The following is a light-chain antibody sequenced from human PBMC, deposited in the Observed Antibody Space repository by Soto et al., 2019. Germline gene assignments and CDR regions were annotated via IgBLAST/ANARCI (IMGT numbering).Light chain of an antibody. J-gene: IGLJ1*01. CDR3: AAWDDSLIAYV. V-gene: IGLV1-44*01. CDR1: SSNIGSNT. Sequence: QSVLTQPPSVSGPPGQRVTSSCSGSSSNIGSNTVRWYRQLPGTAPQLLTYNNNQRTSGVPDRFSGSKSGTSASLASSRLPSEDEADYYCAAWDDSLIAYVLGTGTKLTVL. CDR2: NNN.